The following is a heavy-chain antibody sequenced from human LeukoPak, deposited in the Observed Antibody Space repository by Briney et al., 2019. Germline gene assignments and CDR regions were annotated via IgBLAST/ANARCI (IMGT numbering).Heavy chain of an antibody. CDR2: ISGSGGST. J-gene: IGHJ4*02. D-gene: IGHD3-22*01. Sequence: GGSLRLSCAASGFTFSSYGMSWVRQAPGKGLEWVSAISGSGGSTYYADSVKGRFTISRDNSKNTLYLQMNSLRGEDTAVYYCARRNVYDSSGYYSFDYWGQGTLVTVPS. CDR3: ARRNVYDSSGYYSFDY. CDR1: GFTFSSYG. V-gene: IGHV3-23*01.